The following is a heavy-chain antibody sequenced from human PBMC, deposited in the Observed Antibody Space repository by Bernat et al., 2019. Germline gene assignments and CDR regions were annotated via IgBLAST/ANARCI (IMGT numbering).Heavy chain of an antibody. D-gene: IGHD4-23*01. Sequence: QVQLQQWGAGLLKPSETLSLTCAVYGGSFSGYYWSWIRPPPGKGLEWIGEINHSGSTNYNPSLKSRVTISVDTSKNQLSLKLSSVTAADTAVYYCARGLRWPQYYFDYWGQGTLVTVSS. CDR2: INHSGST. V-gene: IGHV4-34*01. J-gene: IGHJ4*02. CDR3: ARGLRWPQYYFDY. CDR1: GGSFSGYY.